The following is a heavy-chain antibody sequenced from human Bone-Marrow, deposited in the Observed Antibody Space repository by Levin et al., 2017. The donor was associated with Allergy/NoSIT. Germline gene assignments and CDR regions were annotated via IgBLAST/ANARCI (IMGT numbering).Heavy chain of an antibody. Sequence: ASVKVSCKASGYTFTGYYMHWVRQAPGQGLEWMGWINPNSGGTNYAQKFQGRVTMTRDTSISTAYMELSRLRSDDTAVYYCARGVVKHYYYYGMDVWGQGTTVTVSS. J-gene: IGHJ6*02. CDR2: INPNSGGT. V-gene: IGHV1-2*02. D-gene: IGHD3-3*01. CDR3: ARGVVKHYYYYGMDV. CDR1: GYTFTGYY.